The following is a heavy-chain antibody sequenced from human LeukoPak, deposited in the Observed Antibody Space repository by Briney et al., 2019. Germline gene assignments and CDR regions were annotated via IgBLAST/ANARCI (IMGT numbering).Heavy chain of an antibody. CDR2: INPNSGGT. J-gene: IGHJ3*02. CDR3: ARDGVAAADSAFDI. D-gene: IGHD6-13*01. Sequence: ASVKVSCKASGYTFTGYYMHRVRRAPGQGLEWMGWINPNSGGTNYAQKFQGRVTMTRDTSISTAYMELSRLRSDDTAVYYCARDGVAAADSAFDIWGQGTMVTVSS. V-gene: IGHV1-2*02. CDR1: GYTFTGYY.